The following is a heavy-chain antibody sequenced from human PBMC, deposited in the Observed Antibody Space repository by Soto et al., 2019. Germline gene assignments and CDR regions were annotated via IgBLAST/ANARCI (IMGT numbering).Heavy chain of an antibody. CDR1: GFTLPGYS. Sequence: GGSLRLSCAPSGFTLPGYSMNWVRQAPGKGLEWVSYISSSSDTIYYADSVKGRFTISRDNAKNLLYLQMKSLRAEDTAVYYCARSSTFYHYWGQGTPVTVSS. V-gene: IGHV3-48*01. CDR2: ISSSSDTI. J-gene: IGHJ4*02. CDR3: ARSSTFYHY. D-gene: IGHD6-6*01.